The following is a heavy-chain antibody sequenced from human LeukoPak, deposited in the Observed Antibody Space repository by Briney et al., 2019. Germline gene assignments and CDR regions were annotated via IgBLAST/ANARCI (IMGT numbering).Heavy chain of an antibody. CDR2: IHYTGST. V-gene: IGHV4-59*11. D-gene: IGHD1-26*01. Sequence: SETLSLTCTVSGGSISSHFWSWIRQPPGKGLEWIGYIHYTGSTNYNPSLKSRVTMSVDTSKNQFSLKLSSVTAADTAVYYCARDGYSGSSLFDYWGQGTLVTVSS. CDR3: ARDGYSGSSLFDY. J-gene: IGHJ4*02. CDR1: GGSISSHF.